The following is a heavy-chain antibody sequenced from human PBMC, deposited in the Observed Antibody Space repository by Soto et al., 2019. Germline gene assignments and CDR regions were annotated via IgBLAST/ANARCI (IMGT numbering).Heavy chain of an antibody. CDR3: ASRRGTTDYYYYGMDV. Sequence: ASVKVSCKASGYTFTSYGISWVRQAPGQGLEWMGWISAYNGNTNYAQKLQGRVTMTTDTSTSTAYMELRSLRSDDTAVYYCASRRGTTDYYYYGMDVWGQGTTVTVSS. CDR1: GYTFTSYG. J-gene: IGHJ6*02. CDR2: ISAYNGNT. D-gene: IGHD3-10*01. V-gene: IGHV1-18*01.